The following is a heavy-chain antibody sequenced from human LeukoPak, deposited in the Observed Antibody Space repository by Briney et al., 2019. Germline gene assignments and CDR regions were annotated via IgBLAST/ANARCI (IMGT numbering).Heavy chain of an antibody. CDR2: INPNSGDP. Sequence: ASVKVSCKASGYTFTAYHLYWVRQAPGQGLEWMGWINPNSGDPNYPPKFQGRVTMTRDTSISTAYMELSRLTSDDTAVYYCASGCTNGVCTRAWGQGTLVTVSS. CDR1: GYTFTAYH. D-gene: IGHD2-8*01. CDR3: ASGCTNGVCTRA. J-gene: IGHJ4*02. V-gene: IGHV1-2*02.